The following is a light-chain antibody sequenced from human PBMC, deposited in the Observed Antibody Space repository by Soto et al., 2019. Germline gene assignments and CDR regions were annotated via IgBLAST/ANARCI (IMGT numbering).Light chain of an antibody. CDR2: KAS. CDR1: QSISSW. CDR3: QQYNSYPFT. J-gene: IGKJ4*01. Sequence: DIQMTQSPSTLSASVGDRVTITCRASQSISSWFAWYQQKPGKAPKLLIYKASSLESGVPSRFSGSGSGTEFTLTISSLQPDDFATYYCQQYNSYPFTFGGGTKVEIK. V-gene: IGKV1-5*03.